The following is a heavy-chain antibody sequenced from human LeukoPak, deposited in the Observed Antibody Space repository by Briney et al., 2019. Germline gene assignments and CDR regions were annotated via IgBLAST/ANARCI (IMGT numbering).Heavy chain of an antibody. CDR3: AREEGTDGGGYYYVLGY. Sequence: RAGGSLRLSCAASGFTFSSYSMNWVRQAPGKGLEWVSSISSSSSYIYYADSVKGRFTISRDNAKNSLYQQMNSLSADDTAVYYCAREEGTDGGGYYYVLGYWGQGTLVTVSS. D-gene: IGHD3-22*01. J-gene: IGHJ4*02. V-gene: IGHV3-21*01. CDR2: ISSSSSYI. CDR1: GFTFSSYS.